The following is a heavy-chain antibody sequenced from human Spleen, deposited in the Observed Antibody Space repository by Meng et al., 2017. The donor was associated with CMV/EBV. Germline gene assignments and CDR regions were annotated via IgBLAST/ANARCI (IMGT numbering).Heavy chain of an antibody. CDR1: GFTFSSYD. CDR3: AKGKTAAAGPGIDY. D-gene: IGHD6-13*01. V-gene: IGHV3-13*01. J-gene: IGHJ4*02. Sequence: GESLKISCAASGFTFSSYDMHWVRQATGKGLEWVSTIGTADDTYYPGSVRGRFTISRDNAKNSLYLQMNSLRAEDMALYYCAKGKTAAAGPGIDYWGQGTLVTVSS. CDR2: IGTADDT.